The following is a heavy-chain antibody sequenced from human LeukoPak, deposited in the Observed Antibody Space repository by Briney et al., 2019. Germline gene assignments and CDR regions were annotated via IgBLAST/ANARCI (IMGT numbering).Heavy chain of an antibody. J-gene: IGHJ5*02. V-gene: IGHV3-21*01. CDR3: ARVGQQLVFANWFDP. CDR1: GFTFSTYS. D-gene: IGHD6-13*01. CDR2: ISDRGTYI. Sequence: GGSLRLSCTASGFTFSTYSMNWVRQAPGKGLEWVASISDRGTYIYYADSVKGRFTISRDNAKNSLYLQMNSLRAEDTAVYYCARVGQQLVFANWFDPWGQGTLVTVSS.